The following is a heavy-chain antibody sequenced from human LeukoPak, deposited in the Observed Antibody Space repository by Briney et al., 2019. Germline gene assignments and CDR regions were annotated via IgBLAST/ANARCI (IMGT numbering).Heavy chain of an antibody. CDR2: ISGSAGST. CDR3: ARRGIAVAGTVY. V-gene: IGHV3-23*01. CDR1: GFTPSSYA. Sequence: GGSLRLSFAASGFTPSSYAMSWVRQAPGKGLEWVSAISGSAGSTYYADSVKGRFTISRDNSKNTLYLLMDSLRAEDTAVYYCARRGIAVAGTVYWGQGTLVTVSS. J-gene: IGHJ4*02. D-gene: IGHD6-19*01.